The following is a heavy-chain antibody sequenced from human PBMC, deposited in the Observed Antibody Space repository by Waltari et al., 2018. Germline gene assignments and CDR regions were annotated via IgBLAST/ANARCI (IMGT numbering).Heavy chain of an antibody. V-gene: IGHV3-74*01. CDR2: IISDGSST. J-gene: IGHJ4*02. Sequence: EVQLVESGGGLVQPGGSLRLSCAASGFTFSSYWMHWVRQAPGKGLVLVQSIISDGSSTSYADAVKGRFTISRDNAKNTLYLQMNSLRAEDTAVYYCARVGGYYDSSGYYYYWGQGTLVTVSS. CDR1: GFTFSSYW. D-gene: IGHD3-22*01. CDR3: ARVGGYYDSSGYYYY.